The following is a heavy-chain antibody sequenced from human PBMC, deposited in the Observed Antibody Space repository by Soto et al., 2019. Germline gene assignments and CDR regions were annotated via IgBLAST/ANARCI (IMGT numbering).Heavy chain of an antibody. Sequence: ETLSLTCTVSGGSIRSYYWGWIRQPPGKGLEWIGNIYYSGSTNYNPSLKSRVTISVDTSKNQFSLKLSSVTAADTAVYYCARTYGDCFDYWGQGTLLTVSS. J-gene: IGHJ4*02. CDR3: ARTYGDCFDY. V-gene: IGHV4-59*01. CDR1: GGSIRSYY. CDR2: IYYSGST. D-gene: IGHD4-17*01.